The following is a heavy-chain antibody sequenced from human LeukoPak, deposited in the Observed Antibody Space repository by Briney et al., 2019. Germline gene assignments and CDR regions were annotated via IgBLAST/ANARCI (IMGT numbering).Heavy chain of an antibody. CDR3: ARGRNWNTGALMDV. CDR1: GFTFSSYG. J-gene: IGHJ6*02. V-gene: IGHV4-34*01. D-gene: IGHD1-20*01. Sequence: GSLRLSCAASGFTFSSYGMHWIRQPPGKGLEWIGEINHSGSTNYNPSLKSRVTISVDTSKNQFSLKLSSVTAADTAVYYCARGRNWNTGALMDVWGQGTTVTVSS. CDR2: INHSGST.